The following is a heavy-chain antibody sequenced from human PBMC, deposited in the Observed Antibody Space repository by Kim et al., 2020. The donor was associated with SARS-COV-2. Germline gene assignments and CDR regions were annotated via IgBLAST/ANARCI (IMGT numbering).Heavy chain of an antibody. CDR1: GFTFSSYG. V-gene: IGHV3-33*01. CDR3: ARDGRITVTTYYFDY. CDR2: IWYDGSNK. D-gene: IGHD4-17*01. Sequence: GGSLRLSCAASGFTFSSYGMHWVRQAPGKGLEWVAVIWYDGSNKYYADSVKGRFTISRDNSKNTLYLQMNSLRAEDTAVYYCARDGRITVTTYYFDYWGQGTLVTVSS. J-gene: IGHJ4*02.